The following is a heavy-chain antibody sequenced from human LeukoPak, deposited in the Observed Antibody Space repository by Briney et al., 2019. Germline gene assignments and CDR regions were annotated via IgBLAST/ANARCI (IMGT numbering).Heavy chain of an antibody. CDR1: GGSISGSQ. J-gene: IGHJ4*02. CDR2: INHSGST. Sequence: KLSETLSLTGAVYGGSISGSQRCWIRQPPGKGLEWIGEINHSGSTKYNPSLKSRVTISVYTSKNQFSLKPSSMTAADTAVYYCARGPTYYYDSSGEYRTSELDYWGQGTLVTVSS. V-gene: IGHV4-34*01. D-gene: IGHD3-22*01. CDR3: ARGPTYYYDSSGEYRTSELDY.